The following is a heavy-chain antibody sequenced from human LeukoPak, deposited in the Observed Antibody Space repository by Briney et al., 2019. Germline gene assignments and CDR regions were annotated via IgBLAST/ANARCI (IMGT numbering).Heavy chain of an antibody. CDR1: GYSFTSYW. Sequence: GESLKISCKCSGYSFTSYWIGWRRQMPGKGLEWMGIIYPGDSDIRYSPSFEGQVTISADKSISTAYLQWSSLKASDTAMYYCARPRGYSYGTYFDYWGQGTLVTVSS. J-gene: IGHJ4*02. V-gene: IGHV5-51*01. D-gene: IGHD5-18*01. CDR2: IYPGDSDI. CDR3: ARPRGYSYGTYFDY.